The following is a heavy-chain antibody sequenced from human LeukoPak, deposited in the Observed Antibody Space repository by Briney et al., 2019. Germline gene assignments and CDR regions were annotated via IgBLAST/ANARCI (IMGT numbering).Heavy chain of an antibody. Sequence: GGSLRLSCAASGFTFNNYAMHWVRQAPGKGLEWVSAISWSSGSIGYADSVKGRFTISRDNAKNSLYLQMNSLRAEDTAVYYCAKDLDRSGELTPFDYWRQGTLVSVSS. D-gene: IGHD3-10*01. CDR1: GFTFNNYA. CDR3: AKDLDRSGELTPFDY. V-gene: IGHV3-9*01. J-gene: IGHJ4*02. CDR2: ISWSSGSI.